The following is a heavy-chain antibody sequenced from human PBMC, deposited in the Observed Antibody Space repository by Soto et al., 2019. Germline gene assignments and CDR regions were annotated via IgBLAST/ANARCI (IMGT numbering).Heavy chain of an antibody. CDR2: IYYSGST. V-gene: IGHV4-59*01. J-gene: IGHJ4*02. D-gene: IGHD4-17*01. CDR3: SRVGGYYGDYPNFDY. CDR1: GSSISPYY. Sequence: SETLSLTCFVSGSSISPYYWTWIRQPPGKGLEWIGNIYYSGSTNYNPSLKSRVTISVDTSKKQFSLKLTSVTAADTAVYYCSRVGGYYGDYPNFDYWGQGTRVTVSS.